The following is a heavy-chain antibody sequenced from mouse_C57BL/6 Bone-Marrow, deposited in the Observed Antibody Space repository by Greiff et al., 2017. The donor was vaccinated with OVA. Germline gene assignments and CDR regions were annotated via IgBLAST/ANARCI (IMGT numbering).Heavy chain of an antibody. Sequence: VQLQQPGAELVMPGASVKLSCKASGYTFTSYWMHWVKQRPGQGLEWIGEIDPSDSYTNYNQKFKGKSTLTVDKSSSTAYMQLSSLTSEDSAVYYCARIDGNYDFDYWGQGTLVTVSA. CDR1: GYTFTSYW. V-gene: IGHV1-69*01. CDR2: IDPSDSYT. CDR3: ARIDGNYDFDY. J-gene: IGHJ3*01. D-gene: IGHD2-1*01.